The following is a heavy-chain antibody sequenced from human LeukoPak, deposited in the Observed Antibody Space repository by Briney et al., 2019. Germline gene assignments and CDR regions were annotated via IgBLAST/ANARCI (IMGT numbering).Heavy chain of an antibody. Sequence: SQTLSLTCTVSGGPISSGGYYWSWIRQPPGKGLEWIGYIYHSGSTYYNPSLKSRVTISVDTSKNQFSLKLSSVTAADTAVYYCARSHDFWSGYNLDYWGQGTLVTVSS. CDR2: IYHSGST. CDR1: GGPISSGGYY. CDR3: ARSHDFWSGYNLDY. D-gene: IGHD3-3*01. J-gene: IGHJ4*02. V-gene: IGHV4-30-2*05.